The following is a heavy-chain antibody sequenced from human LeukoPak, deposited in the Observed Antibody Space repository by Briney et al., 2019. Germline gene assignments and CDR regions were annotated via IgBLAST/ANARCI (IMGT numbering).Heavy chain of an antibody. CDR3: ARDPISRGSYSLPSFDY. J-gene: IGHJ4*02. CDR1: GFTFSGYE. CDR2: ISSSGSTI. Sequence: GGSLRLSCAASGFTFSGYEMNWVRQAPGKGLEWVSYISSSGSTIYYADSVKGRFTISRDNAKNSLYLQMNSLRAEDTAVYYCARDPISRGSYSLPSFDYWGQGTLVTVSS. D-gene: IGHD3-16*01. V-gene: IGHV3-48*03.